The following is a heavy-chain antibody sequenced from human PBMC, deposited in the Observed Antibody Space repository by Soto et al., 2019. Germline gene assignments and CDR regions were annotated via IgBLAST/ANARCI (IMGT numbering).Heavy chain of an antibody. CDR1: GGSISSSNW. D-gene: IGHD3-3*01. J-gene: IGHJ3*02. Sequence: SETLSRTCAVSGGSISSSNWWSCVRQPPGKGLEWIGEIYHSGSTNYNPSLKSRVTISVDKSKNQFSLKLSSVTAADTAVYYCAREEGITIFGVAPGAFDIWGQGTMVTVSS. CDR3: AREEGITIFGVAPGAFDI. V-gene: IGHV4-4*02. CDR2: IYHSGST.